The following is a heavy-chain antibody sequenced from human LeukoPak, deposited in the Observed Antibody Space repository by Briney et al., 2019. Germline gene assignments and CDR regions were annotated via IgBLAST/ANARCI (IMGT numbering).Heavy chain of an antibody. CDR1: GGSISSGGYS. CDR2: IYHSGST. CDR3: ARGRGYSYGNFGY. V-gene: IGHV4-30-2*01. J-gene: IGHJ4*02. D-gene: IGHD5-18*01. Sequence: SETLSLTCAVSGGSISSGGYSWSWIRQPPGKGLEWIGYIYHSGSTYYNPSLKSRVTISVDRSKNQFSLKLSSVTAADTAVYYCARGRGYSYGNFGYWGQGTLVTVSS.